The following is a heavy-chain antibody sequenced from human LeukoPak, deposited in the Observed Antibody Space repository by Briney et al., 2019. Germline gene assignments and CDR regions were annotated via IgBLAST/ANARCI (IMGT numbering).Heavy chain of an antibody. D-gene: IGHD1-26*01. J-gene: IGHJ4*02. CDR1: GYIFTSHY. V-gene: IGHV1-2*06. CDR2: INPNNGAT. Sequence: ASVKVSCKASGYIFTSHYMHWVRQAPGQGLEWMGRINPNNGATNYAQKLQGRVTITGDTSISTAYMELSSLRSDDTAVYYCTRESGSYHGNDYWGQGTLVTVSS. CDR3: TRESGSYHGNDY.